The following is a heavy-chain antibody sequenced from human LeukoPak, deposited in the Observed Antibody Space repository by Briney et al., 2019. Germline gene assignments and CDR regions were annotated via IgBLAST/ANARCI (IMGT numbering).Heavy chain of an antibody. Sequence: GGSLRLSCAASGFTFSSYAMSWVRQAPGKGLEWVSAISGSGGSTYYADSVKGRFTISRDNSKNTLYLQMNSLRAEDTAVYYCTTRLLWFGEKGNYFDYWGQGTLVTVSS. CDR1: GFTFSSYA. D-gene: IGHD3-10*01. CDR2: ISGSGGST. J-gene: IGHJ4*02. CDR3: TTRLLWFGEKGNYFDY. V-gene: IGHV3-23*01.